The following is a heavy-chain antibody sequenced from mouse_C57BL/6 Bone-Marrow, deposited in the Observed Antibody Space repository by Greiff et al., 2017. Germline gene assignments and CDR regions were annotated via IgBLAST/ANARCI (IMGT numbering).Heavy chain of an antibody. CDR3: ARWGYDAMDY. V-gene: IGHV1-50*01. Sequence: VKLQQPGAELVKPGASVKLSCKASGYTFTSYWMQWVKQRPGQGLEWIGEIDPSDSYTNYNQKFKGKATLTVDTSSSTAYMQLSSLTSEDSAVYYCARWGYDAMDYWGQGTSVTVSS. J-gene: IGHJ4*01. CDR1: GYTFTSYW. D-gene: IGHD3-1*01. CDR2: IDPSDSYT.